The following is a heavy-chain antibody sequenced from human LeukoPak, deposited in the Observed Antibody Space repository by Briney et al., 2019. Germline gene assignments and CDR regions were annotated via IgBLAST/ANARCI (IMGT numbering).Heavy chain of an antibody. CDR3: AGVGSTSLLDYYYYYYMDV. V-gene: IGHV4-59*11. Sequence: PSETLSLSCTVHGGSISSHYWSWIRQPPGKGLEWIGYIHYSGSTNYNPSLKSQVAIAVAMSKNQFFVKLSSVTRADPMFYYCAGVGSTSLLDYYYYYYMDVWGKGTTVTVSS. CDR2: IHYSGST. D-gene: IGHD2-2*01. J-gene: IGHJ6*03. CDR1: GGSISSHY.